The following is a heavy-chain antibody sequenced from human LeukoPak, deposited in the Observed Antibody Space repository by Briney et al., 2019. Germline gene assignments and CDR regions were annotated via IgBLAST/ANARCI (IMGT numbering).Heavy chain of an antibody. CDR2: ISSSGSTI. J-gene: IGHJ3*02. V-gene: IGHV3-48*04. CDR1: GFTFSSYG. Sequence: GGSLRLSCAASGFTFSSYGMHWVRQAPGKGLEWVSYISSSGSTIYYADSVKGRFTISRDNAKNSLYLQMNSLRAEDTAVYYCARLIGGGAFDIWGQGTMVTVSS. D-gene: IGHD3-16*01. CDR3: ARLIGGGAFDI.